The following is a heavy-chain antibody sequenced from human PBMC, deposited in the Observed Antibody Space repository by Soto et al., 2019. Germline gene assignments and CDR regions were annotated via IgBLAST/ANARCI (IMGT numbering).Heavy chain of an antibody. V-gene: IGHV1-58*01. D-gene: IGHD3-22*01. CDR3: AADTGYDSSGYNFDY. CDR2: IVVGSGNT. J-gene: IGHJ4*02. CDR1: GFTFTSSA. Sequence: ASVKVFCKASGFTFTSSAVQWVRQARGQRLEWIGWIVVGSGNTNYAQKFQERVTITRDMSTSTAYMELSSLRSEDTAVYYCAADTGYDSSGYNFDYWGQGTLVTVSS.